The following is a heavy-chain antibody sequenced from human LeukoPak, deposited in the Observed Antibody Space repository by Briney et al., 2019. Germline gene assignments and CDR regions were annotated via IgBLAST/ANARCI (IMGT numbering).Heavy chain of an antibody. CDR3: SSLAPGNYDILTGDPKVVFDY. V-gene: IGHV4-59*01. CDR1: GGSINSFF. CDR2: VHSSGST. Sequence: SETLSLTCTVSGGSINSFFGIWIRQPPGKGPEWIGYVHSSGSTKCNASLKSQLIISVDMSNNHFSLELRSVSVADPAVYYCSSLAPGNYDILTGDPKVVFDYWGQGALVTVSS. J-gene: IGHJ4*02. D-gene: IGHD3-9*01.